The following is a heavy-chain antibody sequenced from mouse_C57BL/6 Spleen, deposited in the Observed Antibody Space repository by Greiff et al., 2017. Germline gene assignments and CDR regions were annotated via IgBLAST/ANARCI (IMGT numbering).Heavy chain of an antibody. V-gene: IGHV10-1*01. CDR1: GFSFNTYA. D-gene: IGHD2-4*01. Sequence: EVKLVDSGGGLVQPKGSLKLSCAASGFSFNTYAMNWVRQAPGKGLEWVARIRSKSNNYATYYADSVKDRFTISRDDSESMLYLQMNNLKTEDTAMYYCVSYDYDEAWFAYWGQGTLVTVSA. J-gene: IGHJ3*01. CDR3: VSYDYDEAWFAY. CDR2: IRSKSNNYAT.